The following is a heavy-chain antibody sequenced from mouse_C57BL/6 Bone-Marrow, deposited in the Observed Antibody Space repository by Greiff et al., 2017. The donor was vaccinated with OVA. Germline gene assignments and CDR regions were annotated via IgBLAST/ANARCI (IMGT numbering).Heavy chain of an antibody. D-gene: IGHD1-1*01. CDR2: INPSTGGT. Sequence: EVKLMESGPELVKPGASVKISCKASGYSFTGYYMNWVKQSPEKSLEWIGEINPSTGGTTYNQKFKAKATLTVDKSSSTAYMQLKSLTSEDSAVYYCARNPITTVPYWYFDVWGTGTTVTVSS. V-gene: IGHV1-42*01. CDR3: ARNPITTVPYWYFDV. J-gene: IGHJ1*03. CDR1: GYSFTGYY.